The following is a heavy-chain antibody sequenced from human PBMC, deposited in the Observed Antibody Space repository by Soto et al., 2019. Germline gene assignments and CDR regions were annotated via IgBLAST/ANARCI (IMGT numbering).Heavy chain of an antibody. J-gene: IGHJ4*02. CDR2: LYHTGST. D-gene: IGHD4-4*01. CDR3: ATWGGYSNV. V-gene: IGHV4-30-2*01. CDR1: GGSISSAGYS. Sequence: QLRLQESGSGLVKPSQTLSLTCAVSGGSISSAGYSWSWIRQPPGKGLEWIGYLYHTGSTYCNPSLRSRVTISVDRSNNQFSLKLSSVTAADTAVYYCATWGGYSNVWGLGALVTVSS.